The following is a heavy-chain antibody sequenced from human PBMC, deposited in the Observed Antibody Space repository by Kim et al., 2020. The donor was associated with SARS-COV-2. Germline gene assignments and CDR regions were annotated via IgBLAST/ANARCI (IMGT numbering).Heavy chain of an antibody. D-gene: IGHD4-4*01. V-gene: IGHV1-2*06. Sequence: ASVKVSCKASGYTFTAYYIHWVRQAPGQGLEWMGRIDPNSGGTNYAQKFQGRVTMTRDTSISTGYMELSRLRSDDTAVYYCARGETTVSDYWGQGTLVTVSS. J-gene: IGHJ4*02. CDR2: IDPNSGGT. CDR3: ARGETTVSDY. CDR1: GYTFTAYY.